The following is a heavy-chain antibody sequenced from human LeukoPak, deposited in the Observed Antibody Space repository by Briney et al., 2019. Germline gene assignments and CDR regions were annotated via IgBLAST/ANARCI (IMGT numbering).Heavy chain of an antibody. CDR2: ISYDGSNK. Sequence: GSLRLSCAASGFTFSSYAMHWVRQAPGKGLEWVAVISYDGSNKYYADSVKGRFTISRDNSKNTLYLQMNSLRAEDTAVYYCATFIAAAGWGQGTLVTVSS. D-gene: IGHD6-13*01. CDR1: GFTFSSYA. CDR3: ATFIAAAG. V-gene: IGHV3-30*04. J-gene: IGHJ4*02.